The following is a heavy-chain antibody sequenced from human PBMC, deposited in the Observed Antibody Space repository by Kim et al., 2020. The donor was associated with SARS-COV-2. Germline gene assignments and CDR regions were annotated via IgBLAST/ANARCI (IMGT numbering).Heavy chain of an antibody. D-gene: IGHD3-10*01. CDR3: TRLVYELRGVVHDN. CDR1: GFAFSGST. Sequence: GGSLRLSCAASGFAFSGSTIHWVRQASGKGLEWVGRIRSQADNYATGYSASVKGRFALSRDNLRNTAYLEMSSLRTEDTAVYYCTRLVYELRGVVHDNWGQGTLVIVSS. V-gene: IGHV3-73*01. CDR2: IRSQADNYAT. J-gene: IGHJ4*02.